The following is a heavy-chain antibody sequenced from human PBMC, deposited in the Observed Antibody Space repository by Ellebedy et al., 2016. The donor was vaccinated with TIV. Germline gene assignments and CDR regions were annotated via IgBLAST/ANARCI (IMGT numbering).Heavy chain of an antibody. CDR3: ARGGNWGLAY. CDR1: GGSFSGYY. J-gene: IGHJ4*02. Sequence: SETLSLXXAVYGGSFSGYYWTWIRQPPGKGLEWIGDITPGGSTNYNPSLKSRVTISVDTSKNQFSLRLNSVTAADTALYYCARGGNWGLAYWGQGTLVTVSA. D-gene: IGHD7-27*01. V-gene: IGHV4-34*01. CDR2: ITPGGST.